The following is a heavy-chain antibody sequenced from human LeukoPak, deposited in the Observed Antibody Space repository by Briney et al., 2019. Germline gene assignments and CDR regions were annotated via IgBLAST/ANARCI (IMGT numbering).Heavy chain of an antibody. D-gene: IGHD3-10*01. CDR3: ARGRYYGSGSYYNPRGPLQH. CDR2: IYYSGGS. V-gene: IGHV4-39*01. J-gene: IGHJ1*01. Sequence: SETLSLTCTVSGGSITSSSYYWGWIRQPPGKGLEWIGNIYYSGGSYYNPSLKSRVIMSVDTSKNQLSLNLRSVTAADAAVYYCARGRYYGSGSYYNPRGPLQHWGQGTLVTVSS. CDR1: GGSITSSSYY.